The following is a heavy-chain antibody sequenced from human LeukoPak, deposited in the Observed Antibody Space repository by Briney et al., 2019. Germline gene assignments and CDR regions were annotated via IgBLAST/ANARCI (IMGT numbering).Heavy chain of an antibody. CDR1: GFSFSSYS. D-gene: IGHD1-1*01. J-gene: IGHJ6*02. CDR2: ISTGSTTI. V-gene: IGHV3-48*04. Sequence: GGSLRLPCAGSGFSFSSYSINWVRQAPGKGLEWVSYISTGSTTIYYADSVKGRFTISRDNAKNSLYLQMNSLRAEDTAVYYCARDALTLDYGMDVWGQGTTVTVSS. CDR3: ARDALTLDYGMDV.